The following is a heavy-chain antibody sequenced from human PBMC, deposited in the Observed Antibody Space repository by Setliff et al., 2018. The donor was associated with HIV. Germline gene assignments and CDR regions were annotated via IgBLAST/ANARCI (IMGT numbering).Heavy chain of an antibody. V-gene: IGHV4-39*02. Sequence: PSETLSLTCTVSGGSISSSNYYWGWIRQPPGKGLEWIGTMYHSGSTYYNPSLQGRVTMFFDTSEDHFSLRLSSVTAADTAVYYCASRWGSYYDTNGHPFDYWGQGTLVTVSS. CDR3: ASRWGSYYDTNGHPFDY. J-gene: IGHJ4*02. CDR1: GGSISSSNYY. D-gene: IGHD3-22*01. CDR2: MYHSGST.